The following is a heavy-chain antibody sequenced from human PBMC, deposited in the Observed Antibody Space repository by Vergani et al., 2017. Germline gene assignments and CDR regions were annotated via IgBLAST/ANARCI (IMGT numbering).Heavy chain of an antibody. D-gene: IGHD3-3*01. V-gene: IGHV3-13*04. J-gene: IGHJ6*02. Sequence: EVQLVESGGGLVQPGGSLRLSCAASGFTFSSYDMHWVRQATGKGLEWVSAIGTAGDTYYPGSVKGRFTISREHAKNSLYLQMNSLRAGDTAVYYCARDKGYDFWSGYGGMDVWGQGTTVTVSS. CDR3: ARDKGYDFWSGYGGMDV. CDR2: IGTAGDT. CDR1: GFTFSSYD.